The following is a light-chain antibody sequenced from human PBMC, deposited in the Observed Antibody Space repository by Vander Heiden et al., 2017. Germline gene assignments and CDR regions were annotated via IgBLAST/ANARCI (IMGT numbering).Light chain of an antibody. J-gene: IGKJ1*01. CDR2: ATS. Sequence: EIMLTKSPGTLSLSPGERATISCRASQSVSSSYLAWHQQKPGPAPRLLIYATSSRATGLPDRFSGRGSGTDFTLTISRLEPEDFAVYYCQQDDSSPWTFGQGTQVEIK. CDR3: QQDDSSPWT. CDR1: QSVSSSY. V-gene: IGKV3-20*01.